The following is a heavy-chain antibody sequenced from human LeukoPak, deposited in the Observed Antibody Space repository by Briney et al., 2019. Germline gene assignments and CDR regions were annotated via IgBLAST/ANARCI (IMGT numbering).Heavy chain of an antibody. D-gene: IGHD3-10*01. CDR1: GFTFSSYW. CDR3: AKTQGTMVRGVTNYYYYYYMDV. J-gene: IGHJ6*03. Sequence: GGSLRLSCAASGFTFSSYWMHWVRQAPGKGLVWVSRINSDGSSTSYADSVKGRFTISRDNAKNTLYLQMNSLRAEDTAVYYCAKTQGTMVRGVTNYYYYYYMDVWGKGTTVTISS. V-gene: IGHV3-74*01. CDR2: INSDGSST.